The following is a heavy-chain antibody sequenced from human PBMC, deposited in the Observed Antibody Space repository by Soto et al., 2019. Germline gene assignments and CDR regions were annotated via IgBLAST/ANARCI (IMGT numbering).Heavy chain of an antibody. J-gene: IGHJ6*02. CDR3: ASFIASAGHYYYYYCMDV. CDR2: ISAYNGNT. D-gene: IGHD6-13*01. CDR1: GYTFTRYG. V-gene: IGHV1-18*04. Sequence: ASVKISCTDTGYTFTRYGISWVRQAPGQGLEWMGWISAYNGNTNYAQKLQGRVTMTTDTSTSTAYMELRSLRSDDTAVYYCASFIASAGHYYYYYCMDVWGQGTTVTASS.